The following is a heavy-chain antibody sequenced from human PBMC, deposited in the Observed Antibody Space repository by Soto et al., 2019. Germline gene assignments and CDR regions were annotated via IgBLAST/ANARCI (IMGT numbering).Heavy chain of an antibody. J-gene: IGHJ6*02. CDR3: AKDHAGFREFYSYYALDV. CDR2: ISYDGSNK. V-gene: IGHV3-30*18. D-gene: IGHD3-10*01. Sequence: GGSLRLSCAASGFTFSSYGMHWVRQAPGKGLEWVAVISYDGSNKYYADSVKGRFTISRDNSKNTLYLQMNSLRAEDTDVSYCAKDHAGFREFYSYYALDVWGQGTTVTVSS. CDR1: GFTFSSYG.